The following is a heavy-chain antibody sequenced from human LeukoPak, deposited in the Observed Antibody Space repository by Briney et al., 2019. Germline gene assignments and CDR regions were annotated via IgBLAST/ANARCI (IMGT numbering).Heavy chain of an antibody. CDR1: GYTFTGYY. D-gene: IGHD6-13*01. CDR2: INPNSGDT. V-gene: IGHV1-2*02. Sequence: ASVKVSCKASGYTFTGYYMHWVRQAPGQGLEWMGWINPNSGDTNYAQKLQGRVTMTTDTSTSTAYMELRSLRSDDTAVYYCARDGIAAAGSSDYWGQGTLVTVSS. J-gene: IGHJ4*02. CDR3: ARDGIAAAGSSDY.